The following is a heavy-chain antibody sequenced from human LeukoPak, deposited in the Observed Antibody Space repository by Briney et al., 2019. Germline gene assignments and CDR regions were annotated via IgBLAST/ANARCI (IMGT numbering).Heavy chain of an antibody. J-gene: IGHJ4*02. Sequence: SETLSLTCAVYGGSFSGYYWSWICQPPGKGLEWIGEINHSGSTNYNPSLKSRVTISVDTSKNQFSLKLSSVTAADTAVYYCARVALYDSSGYHAGWNDYWGQGTLVTVSS. CDR1: GGSFSGYY. CDR2: INHSGST. V-gene: IGHV4-34*01. D-gene: IGHD3-22*01. CDR3: ARVALYDSSGYHAGWNDY.